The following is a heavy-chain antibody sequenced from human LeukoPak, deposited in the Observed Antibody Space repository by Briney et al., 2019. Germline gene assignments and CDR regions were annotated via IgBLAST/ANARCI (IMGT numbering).Heavy chain of an antibody. CDR1: GGTFSSYA. V-gene: IGHV1-69*04. D-gene: IGHD1-1*01. J-gene: IGHJ6*02. Sequence: SVKVSCKASGGTFSSYAISWVRQAPGQGLEWMGRIIPILGIANYAQKFQGRVTITADKSTSTAYMELSSLRSEDTAVYYCARGGNNWNDNPNYYYGMDVWGQGTTVTVSS. CDR3: ARGGNNWNDNPNYYYGMDV. CDR2: IIPILGIA.